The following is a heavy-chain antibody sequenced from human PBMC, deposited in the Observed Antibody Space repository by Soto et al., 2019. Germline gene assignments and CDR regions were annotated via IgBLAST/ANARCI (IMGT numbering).Heavy chain of an antibody. Sequence: ASAKVSFKAYGYTFTSYGISWVRQAPGQGLEWMGWISAYNGNTNYAQKLQGRVTMTTDTSTSTAYMELRSLRSDDTVVYYFARASSITIFGVVSAEYFQHWGQGTLVTVSS. CDR1: GYTFTSYG. CDR3: ARASSITIFGVVSAEYFQH. CDR2: ISAYNGNT. D-gene: IGHD3-3*01. V-gene: IGHV1-18*01. J-gene: IGHJ1*01.